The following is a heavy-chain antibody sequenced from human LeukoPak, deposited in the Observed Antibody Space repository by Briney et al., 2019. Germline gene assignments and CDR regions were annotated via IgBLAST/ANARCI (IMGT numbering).Heavy chain of an antibody. J-gene: IGHJ4*02. CDR1: GFTFSSYA. Sequence: GGSLRLSCAASGFTFSSYAMSWVRQAPGKGLEWVSGMSGSGASTYYADSVKGRFTISRDKSKNMLYLQMNSLRAEDTAVYYCAKDLSYGSGSYGGKSFDYWGQGTLVTVSS. V-gene: IGHV3-23*01. D-gene: IGHD3-10*01. CDR2: MSGSGAST. CDR3: AKDLSYGSGSYGGKSFDY.